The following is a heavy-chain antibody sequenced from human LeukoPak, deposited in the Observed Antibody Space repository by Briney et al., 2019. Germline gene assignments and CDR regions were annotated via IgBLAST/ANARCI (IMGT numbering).Heavy chain of an antibody. V-gene: IGHV3-74*03. D-gene: IGHD5-24*01. CDR1: GLTFSRYW. J-gene: IGHJ4*02. Sequence: GRTLRLSCAASGLTFSRYWMHWVSQAPGKGLMWVSRISPDGSTTLYADSVKGRFTISRDNAKNTLYLQMNSLGAEDTAVYYCARDLGWQQYDYWGQGTLVTVSS. CDR2: ISPDGSTT. CDR3: ARDLGWQQYDY.